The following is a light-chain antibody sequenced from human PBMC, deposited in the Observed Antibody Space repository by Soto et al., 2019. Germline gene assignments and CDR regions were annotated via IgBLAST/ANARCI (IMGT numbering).Light chain of an antibody. CDR1: SSNIGSKY. CDR3: AAWDAGVSGPA. Sequence: QSVLTQPPSASGTPGERVTISCSGSSSNIGSKYVYWYQQLPGTAPKLLMYMNNQRPSGVPDRFSGSESGTSASLAISGLRSEDEADYYCAAWDAGVSGPAFGGGTKLTVL. CDR2: MNN. J-gene: IGLJ2*01. V-gene: IGLV1-47*01.